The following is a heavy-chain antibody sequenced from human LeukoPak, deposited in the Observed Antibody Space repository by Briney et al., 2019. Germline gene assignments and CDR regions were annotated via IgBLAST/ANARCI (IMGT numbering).Heavy chain of an antibody. CDR2: IKQDGSEK. Sequence: GGSLRLSCAASGFTFSSYWMSWVRQAPGKGLEWVANIKQDGSEKYYVDSVKGRLTISRDNAKNSLYLQMNSLRVDDTAVYHCGRYLRSTSGSIWGQGTLVTVS. CDR3: GRYLRSTSGSI. V-gene: IGHV3-7*01. CDR1: GFTFSSYW. D-gene: IGHD1-1*01. J-gene: IGHJ4*02.